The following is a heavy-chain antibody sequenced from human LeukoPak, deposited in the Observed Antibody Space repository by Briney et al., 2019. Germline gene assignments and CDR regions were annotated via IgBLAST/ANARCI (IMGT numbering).Heavy chain of an antibody. Sequence: GGSLRLSCAASGFTVSSNYMSWVRQAPGKGLEWVSVIYSGGSTYYADSVKGRFTISRDNAKNSLYLQMNSLRAEDTAVYYCARMYYYGSGSGDYYYYMDVWGKGTTVTVSS. J-gene: IGHJ6*03. V-gene: IGHV3-66*01. CDR2: IYSGGST. D-gene: IGHD3-10*01. CDR3: ARMYYYGSGSGDYYYYMDV. CDR1: GFTVSSNY.